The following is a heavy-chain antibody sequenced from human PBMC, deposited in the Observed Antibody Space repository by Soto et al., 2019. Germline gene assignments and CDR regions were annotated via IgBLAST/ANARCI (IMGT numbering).Heavy chain of an antibody. J-gene: IGHJ4*02. D-gene: IGHD3-10*01. Sequence: SQTLSLTCDISGDSVSSNSAAWNWIRQSPSRGLEWLGTTYYRSKWYNDYAISVKSRITINPDTSKNQFSLQLNSVTPEDTAVYYCARGSGGSGKPQFDYWGQGTLVTVSS. CDR3: ARGSGGSGKPQFDY. V-gene: IGHV6-1*01. CDR2: TYYRSKWYN. CDR1: GDSVSSNSAA.